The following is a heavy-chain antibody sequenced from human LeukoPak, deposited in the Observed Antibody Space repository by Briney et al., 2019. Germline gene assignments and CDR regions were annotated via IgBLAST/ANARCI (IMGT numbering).Heavy chain of an antibody. Sequence: PGGSLRLSCAASGFSISDYFMSWIRRAPGKGLEWVSYSSSSGGTTNYADSVKGRFSISRDNAKNSLYLQMNSLRAEDTAVYYCARDRGAVTGDYFDYWGQGSLVTVSS. CDR3: ARDRGAVTGDYFDY. CDR1: GFSISDYF. V-gene: IGHV3-11*01. CDR2: SSSSGGTT. J-gene: IGHJ4*02. D-gene: IGHD6-19*01.